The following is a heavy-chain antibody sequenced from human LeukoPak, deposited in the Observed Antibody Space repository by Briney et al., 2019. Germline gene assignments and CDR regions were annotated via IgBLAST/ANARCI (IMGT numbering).Heavy chain of an antibody. D-gene: IGHD2-2*02. CDR3: ARDRDIVVVPAAIPLYGMDV. CDR2: ISSNGGST. CDR1: GFTFSSYA. V-gene: IGHV3-64*01. Sequence: HPGGSLRLSCAASGFTFSSYAMHWVRQAPGKGLEYVSAISSNGGSTYYANSVKGKFTISRDNSKNTLYLQMGSLRAEDMAVYYCARDRDIVVVPAAIPLYGMDVWGQGTTVTVSS. J-gene: IGHJ6*02.